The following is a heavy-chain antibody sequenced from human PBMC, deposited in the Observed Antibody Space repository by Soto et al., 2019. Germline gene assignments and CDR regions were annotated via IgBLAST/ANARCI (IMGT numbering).Heavy chain of an antibody. CDR1: GFTVSSNY. D-gene: IGHD3-16*01. CDR2: ISYDGSNK. J-gene: IGHJ4*02. V-gene: IGHV3-30-3*01. Sequence: PRVSLRLSCAASGFTVSSNYMSWVRQAPGKGLEWVAVISYDGSNKYSADSVKGRFTISRDNSKNTLYLQMNSLRAEDTAVYYCARDNNYDYVWGRFQFDYWGQGALVTVSS. CDR3: ARDNNYDYVWGRFQFDY.